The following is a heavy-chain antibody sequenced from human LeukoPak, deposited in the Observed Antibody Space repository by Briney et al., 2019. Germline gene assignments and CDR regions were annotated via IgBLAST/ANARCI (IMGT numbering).Heavy chain of an antibody. CDR1: GVSGSSGKYY. D-gene: IGHD3-10*01. J-gene: IGHJ5*02. V-gene: IGHV4-61*01. Sequence: PSETLSLTCTVSGVSGSSGKYYWTWIRQPPGEGRQWIGYSYSSGSTKYNPSLKSRVTISVDTSKNQFSLKSSSVTAADTAVYYCARDMYGSGNFLPESPWGQGTLVTVSS. CDR2: SYSSGST. CDR3: ARDMYGSGNFLPESP.